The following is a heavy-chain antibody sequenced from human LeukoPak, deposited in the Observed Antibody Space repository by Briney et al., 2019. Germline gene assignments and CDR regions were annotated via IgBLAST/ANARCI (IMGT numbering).Heavy chain of an antibody. CDR2: ISSSSSYI. CDR1: GFTFSSYE. Sequence: PGGSLRLSCAASGFTFSSYEMNWVRQAPGKGLEWVSYISSSSSYIYYADSVKGRFTISRDNAKNSLYLQMNSLRAEDTAVYYCARDGATSYYYYGMDVWGQGTTVTVSS. CDR3: ARDGATSYYYYGMDV. D-gene: IGHD1-26*01. V-gene: IGHV3-21*05. J-gene: IGHJ6*02.